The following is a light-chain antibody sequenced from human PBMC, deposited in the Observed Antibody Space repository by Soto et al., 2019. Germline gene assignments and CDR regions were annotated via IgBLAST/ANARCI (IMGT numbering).Light chain of an antibody. CDR1: QSVSSN. CDR2: GAS. CDR3: QQYNNWPPLYT. Sequence: EIVMTQSPATLSVSPGERATLSCRASQSVSSNLAWYQQKPGQAPRLLIYGASTRATGIPARFSGSGSGTEFTLTISSLQSEDFVVYYCQQYNNWPPLYTFGQGTKLAIK. J-gene: IGKJ2*01. V-gene: IGKV3-15*01.